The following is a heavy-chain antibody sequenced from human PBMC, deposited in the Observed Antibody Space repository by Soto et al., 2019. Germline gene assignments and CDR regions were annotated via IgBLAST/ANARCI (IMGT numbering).Heavy chain of an antibody. Sequence: GTLRISCAASGLNLSSYGMHWVRQAPGKGLEWVAVISYDGSNKYYADSVKGRFTISRDNSKNTLYLQMNSLRAEDTAVYYCENDLGGMVIYYGMDVWGQGTTVTVSS. CDR3: ENDLGGMVIYYGMDV. D-gene: IGHD3-16*01. CDR2: ISYDGSNK. J-gene: IGHJ6*02. V-gene: IGHV3-30*18. CDR1: GLNLSSYG.